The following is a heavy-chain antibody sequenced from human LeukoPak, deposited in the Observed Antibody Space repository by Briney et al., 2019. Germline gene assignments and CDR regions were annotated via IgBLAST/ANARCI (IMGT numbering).Heavy chain of an antibody. V-gene: IGHV4-38-2*01. J-gene: IGHJ5*02. Sequence: PSETLSLTRAVSGYSISSGYYWGWIRQPPGKGLEWIGSIYHSGSTYYNPSLKSRVTISVDTSKNQFSLKLSSVTAADTAVYYCARGLSYRGWFDPWGQGTLVTVSS. CDR2: IYHSGST. CDR3: ARGLSYRGWFDP. CDR1: GYSISSGYY. D-gene: IGHD3-10*01.